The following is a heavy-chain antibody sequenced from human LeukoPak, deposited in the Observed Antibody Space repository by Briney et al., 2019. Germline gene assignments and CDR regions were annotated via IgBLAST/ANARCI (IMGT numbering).Heavy chain of an antibody. J-gene: IGHJ6*03. D-gene: IGHD3-3*01. CDR2: MSPNSGYS. CDR1: GYTFTSYD. CDR3: ARGGSTIFGVGEPNYMDV. Sequence: ASVKVSCKASGYTFTSYDINWVRQATGQGLEWMGRMSPNSGYSVYAQKFQGRAAMTTNTSIITAYMEVSSLRSEDTAVYYCARGGSTIFGVGEPNYMDVWGKGTTVTVSS. V-gene: IGHV1-8*01.